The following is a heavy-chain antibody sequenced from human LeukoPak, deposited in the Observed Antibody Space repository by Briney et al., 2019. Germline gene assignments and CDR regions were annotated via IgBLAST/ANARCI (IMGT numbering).Heavy chain of an antibody. CDR1: RFTFSSYE. CDR2: ISSSGSTI. V-gene: IGHV3-48*03. CDR3: ARDSSSSSWSYYYYYYGMDV. D-gene: IGHD6-13*01. Sequence: GGSLRLSCAASRFTFSSYEMNWVRQAPGKGLEWVSYISSSGSTIYYADSVKGRFTISRDNAKNSLYLQMNSLRAEDTAVYYCARDSSSSSWSYYYYYYGMDVWGKGTTVTVSS. J-gene: IGHJ6*04.